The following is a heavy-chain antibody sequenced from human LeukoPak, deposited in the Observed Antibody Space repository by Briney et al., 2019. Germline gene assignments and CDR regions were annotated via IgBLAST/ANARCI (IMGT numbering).Heavy chain of an antibody. V-gene: IGHV3-74*01. CDR1: GFTFSNHW. CDR2: INSDGSST. CDR3: AREIGGRAFDI. J-gene: IGHJ3*02. D-gene: IGHD3-16*01. Sequence: GGSLRLSCAASGFTFSNHWMHWVRQAPGRGLVWVSCINSDGSSTSYADSVKGRFTISRNSAKNTLYLQMNSLRAEDTAVYYCAREIGGRAFDIWGQGTMVTVSS.